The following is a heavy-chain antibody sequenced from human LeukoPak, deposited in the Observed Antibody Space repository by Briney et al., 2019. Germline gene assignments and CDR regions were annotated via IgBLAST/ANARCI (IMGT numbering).Heavy chain of an antibody. J-gene: IGHJ6*02. CDR2: ISYDGSNK. V-gene: IGHV3-30-3*01. CDR3: VRDRNYYGSGTSPYYYYYGMDV. CDR1: GFTFSDYA. D-gene: IGHD3-10*01. Sequence: GGSLRPSCAASGFTFSDYAMHWVRQAPGQGLEWVAVISYDGSNKCYADSVKGRFTISRDNSKNTVYLQMSSLRTEDTAVYFCVRDRNYYGSGTSPYYYYYGMDVWGQGTTVTVSS.